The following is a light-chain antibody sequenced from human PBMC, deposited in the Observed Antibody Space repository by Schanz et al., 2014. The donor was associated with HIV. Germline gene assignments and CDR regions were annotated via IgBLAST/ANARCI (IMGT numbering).Light chain of an antibody. Sequence: IQMTQSPSSLSASVGDRVTITCRASQSISSYLNWYQQKPGKAPKLLIYAASSLQSGVPSRFSGSGSGTEFTLTISSLQPEDFATYYCLQYYNYPRTFGQGTRLDIK. CDR3: LQYYNYPRT. CDR2: AAS. CDR1: QSISSY. V-gene: IGKV1-6*01. J-gene: IGKJ2*01.